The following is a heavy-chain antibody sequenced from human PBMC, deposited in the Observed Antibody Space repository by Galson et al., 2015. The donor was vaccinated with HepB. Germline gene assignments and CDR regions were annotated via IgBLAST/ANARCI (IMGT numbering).Heavy chain of an antibody. CDR2: IYSGGST. Sequence: SLRLSCAASGFTVSSNYMSWVRQAPGKGLEWVSVIYSGGSTYYADSVKGRFTISRDNSKNTLYLQMNSLRAEDTAVYYCASLSGGSGPNLLEYYYCMDVWGKGTTVTVSS. J-gene: IGHJ6*03. V-gene: IGHV3-53*01. CDR1: GFTVSSNY. D-gene: IGHD6-19*01. CDR3: ASLSGGSGPNLLEYYYCMDV.